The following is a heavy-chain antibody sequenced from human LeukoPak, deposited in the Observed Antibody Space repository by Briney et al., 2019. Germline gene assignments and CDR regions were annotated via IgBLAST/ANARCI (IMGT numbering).Heavy chain of an antibody. CDR1: GYIFTDYH. D-gene: IGHD2-2*01. J-gene: IGHJ4*02. CDR3: ARDLQGNVAVPAAILGD. V-gene: IGHV1-2*02. Sequence: GASVKVSCKASGYIFTDYHIHWVRQAPGQGLEWVGWINPNSGVTNYAQKFQGRVIMTRDTPISTAYMELSRLTSDDTAVYYCARDLQGNVAVPAAILGDWGQGALVTVSS. CDR2: INPNSGVT.